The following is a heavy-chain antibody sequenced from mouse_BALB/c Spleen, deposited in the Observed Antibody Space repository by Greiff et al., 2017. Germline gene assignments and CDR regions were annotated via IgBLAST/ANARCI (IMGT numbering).Heavy chain of an antibody. V-gene: IGHV5-6-3*01. CDR1: GFTFSSYG. CDR3: ARESLITTVVGDWYFDV. Sequence: EVMLVESGGGLVQPGGSLKLSCAASGFTFSSYGMSWVRQTPDKRLELVATINSNGGSTYYPDSVKGRFTISRDNAKNTLYLQMSSLKSEDTAMYYCARESLITTVVGDWYFDVWGAGTTVTVSS. D-gene: IGHD1-1*01. J-gene: IGHJ1*01. CDR2: INSNGGST.